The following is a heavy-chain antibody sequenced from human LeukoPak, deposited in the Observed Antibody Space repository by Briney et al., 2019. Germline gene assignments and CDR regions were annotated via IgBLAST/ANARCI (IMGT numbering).Heavy chain of an antibody. V-gene: IGHV3-7*04. CDR1: GFTFSNYW. D-gene: IGHD6-19*01. J-gene: IGHJ4*02. CDR3: ARIGYRSCGIDY. CDR2: IKQDGSVK. Sequence: PGGSLRLSCAASGFTFSNYWMNWVRQAPGKRLEWVANIKQDGSVKYYVDSVKGRFTISRDNAKNSVYLQINSLRAEDTAVYYCARIGYRSCGIDYWGQGTLVTVSS.